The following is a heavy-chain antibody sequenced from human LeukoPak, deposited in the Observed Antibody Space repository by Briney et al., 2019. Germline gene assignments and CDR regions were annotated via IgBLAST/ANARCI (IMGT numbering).Heavy chain of an antibody. CDR3: ARDRYDAPWDY. CDR1: GFTFSSYS. V-gene: IGHV3-21*01. J-gene: IGHJ4*02. D-gene: IGHD3-22*01. CDR2: ISSSSYI. Sequence: PGGSLRLSCAASGFTFSSYSMNWVRQAPGKGLEWVSSISSSSYIYYADSVKGRFTISRDNAKNSLYLQMNSLRAEDTAVYYCARDRYDAPWDYWGQGTLVTVSS.